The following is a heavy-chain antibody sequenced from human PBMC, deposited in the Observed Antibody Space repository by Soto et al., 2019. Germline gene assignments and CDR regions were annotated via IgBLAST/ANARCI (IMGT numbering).Heavy chain of an antibody. CDR2: IYYSGST. V-gene: IGHV4-30-4*01. D-gene: IGHD3-10*01. Sequence: SETLSLTCTVSGCSISSGDYYWSWIRQPPGKGLEWIGYIYYSGSTYYNPSLKSRVTISVDTSKNQFSLKLSSVTAADTAVYYCARDKLPSGSERRYGMDVWGQGTTVTVSS. J-gene: IGHJ6*02. CDR1: GCSISSGDYY. CDR3: ARDKLPSGSERRYGMDV.